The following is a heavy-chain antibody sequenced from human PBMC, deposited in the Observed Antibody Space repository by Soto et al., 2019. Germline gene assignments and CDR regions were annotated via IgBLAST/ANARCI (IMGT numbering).Heavy chain of an antibody. CDR3: ARAYGLDAFDF. CDR2: IFYSGST. CDR1: GGSISSYY. J-gene: IGHJ3*01. Sequence: PSETLSLTCTVSGGSISSYYWSWIRQPPGKRLEWIGYIFYSGSTNYNPSLKSRVTISVDTSKNQFSLKLSSVTAADTAVYYCARAYGLDAFDFWGQGTMVTVSS. V-gene: IGHV4-59*08. D-gene: IGHD4-17*01.